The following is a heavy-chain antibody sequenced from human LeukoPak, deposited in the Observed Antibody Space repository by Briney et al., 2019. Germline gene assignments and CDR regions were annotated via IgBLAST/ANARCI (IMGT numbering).Heavy chain of an antibody. V-gene: IGHV3-74*01. Sequence: PGGSLRLSCAASGFTFSSYWMNWVRQAPGKGLVWVSRIASDGSSTTYADSVKGRFTISRDNSKNTLYLQMNSLRAEDTAVYYCAKDLHMGYWGQGTLVTVSS. CDR2: IASDGSST. D-gene: IGHD1-26*01. CDR3: AKDLHMGY. J-gene: IGHJ4*02. CDR1: GFTFSSYW.